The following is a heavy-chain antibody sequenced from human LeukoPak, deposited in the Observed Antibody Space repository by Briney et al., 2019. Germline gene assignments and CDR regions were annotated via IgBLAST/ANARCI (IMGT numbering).Heavy chain of an antibody. CDR2: IYYSGST. Sequence: SETLSLTCTVSGGSISSYYWSWIRQPPGKGLEWIGHIYYSGSTNYNPSLKSRVTISVDTSKNQFSLKLSSVTAADTAVYYCARGRRGVGAIRANAFDIWGQGTMVTVSS. J-gene: IGHJ3*02. CDR1: GGSISSYY. D-gene: IGHD1-26*01. CDR3: ARGRRGVGAIRANAFDI. V-gene: IGHV4-59*01.